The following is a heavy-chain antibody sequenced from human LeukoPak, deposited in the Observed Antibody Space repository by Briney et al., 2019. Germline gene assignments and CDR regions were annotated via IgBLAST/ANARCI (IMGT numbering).Heavy chain of an antibody. D-gene: IGHD3-9*01. CDR3: ARDYDILTGYYDY. CDR1: GYTFTGYY. Sequence: ASVKVSCKASGYTFTGYYMHWVRQAPGQGLEWMGWINPSSGGTNYAQKFQGRVTMTRDTSISTAYMELSRLRSDDTAVYYCARDYDILTGYYDYWGQGTLVTVSS. J-gene: IGHJ4*02. V-gene: IGHV1-2*02. CDR2: INPSSGGT.